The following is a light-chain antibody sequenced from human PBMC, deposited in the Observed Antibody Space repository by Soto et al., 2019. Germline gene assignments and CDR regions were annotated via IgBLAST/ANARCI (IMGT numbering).Light chain of an antibody. Sequence: QSALTQPASVSGSPGQSITISCTGTSSDVGGHNSVSWYQQHPGKAPKLMIYDVSDRPSGVSNRFSGSKAGNTASLTISGLQAEDEADYYCSSFGGSSNPYVFGPGTKVTVL. J-gene: IGLJ1*01. V-gene: IGLV2-14*01. CDR1: SSDVGGHNS. CDR3: SSFGGSSNPYV. CDR2: DVS.